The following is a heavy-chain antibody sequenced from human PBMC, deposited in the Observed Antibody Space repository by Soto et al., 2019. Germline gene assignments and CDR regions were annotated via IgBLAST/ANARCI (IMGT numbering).Heavy chain of an antibody. J-gene: IGHJ4*02. CDR3: ARHRGYSYGSVYFDY. CDR2: IIPIFGTA. Sequence: SVKVSCKASGGTFSSYAISWVRQAPGQGLEWMGGIIPIFGTANYAQKFQGRVTITADESTSTAYMELSSLRSEDTAVYYCARHRGYSYGSVYFDYWGEGTLVTVSS. V-gene: IGHV1-69*13. CDR1: GGTFSSYA. D-gene: IGHD5-18*01.